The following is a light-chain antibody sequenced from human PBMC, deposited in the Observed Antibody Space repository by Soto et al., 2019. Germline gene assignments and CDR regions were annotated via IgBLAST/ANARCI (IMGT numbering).Light chain of an antibody. CDR1: RSNIEAGYD. V-gene: IGLV1-40*01. CDR3: QSFDSTLSGYV. Sequence: QSVLTQPPSVSGAPRQRVTISCTGSRSNIEAGYDVHWYQRLPGTAPKLLIYANTNRPSGVPDRFSASKSGTSASLVITGLQAEDEADYYCQSFDSTLSGYVFGPGTKLTVL. CDR2: ANT. J-gene: IGLJ1*01.